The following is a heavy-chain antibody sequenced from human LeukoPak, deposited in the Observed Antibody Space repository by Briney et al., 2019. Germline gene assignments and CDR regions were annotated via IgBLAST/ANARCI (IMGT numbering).Heavy chain of an antibody. V-gene: IGHV4-34*01. Sequence: KASETLSLTCAVYGGSFSGYYWSWIRQPPGKGLEWIGEINHSGSTNYNPFLKSRVTISVDTSKNQFSLKLSSVTAADTAVYYCARAQPSGGSVNCWGQGTLVTVSS. CDR1: GGSFSGYY. D-gene: IGHD2-15*01. J-gene: IGHJ4*02. CDR2: INHSGST. CDR3: ARAQPSGGSVNC.